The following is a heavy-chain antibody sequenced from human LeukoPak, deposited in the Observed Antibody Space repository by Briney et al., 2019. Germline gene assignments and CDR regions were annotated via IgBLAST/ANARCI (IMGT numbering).Heavy chain of an antibody. CDR2: IYYSGST. Sequence: SSETLSLTCTVSGGSISSYYWSWIRQPPGKGLEWIGYIYYSGSTNYNPSLKSRVTISVDTSKNQFSLKLSSVTAADTAVYYCARLLLGGYFDYWGQGTLVTVSS. V-gene: IGHV4-59*12. J-gene: IGHJ4*02. CDR1: GGSISSYY. D-gene: IGHD2-21*01. CDR3: ARLLLGGYFDY.